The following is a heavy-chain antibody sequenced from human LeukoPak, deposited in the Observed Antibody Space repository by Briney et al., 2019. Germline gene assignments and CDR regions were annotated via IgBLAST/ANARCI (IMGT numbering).Heavy chain of an antibody. CDR3: ARLDAFDI. V-gene: IGHV1-2*02. CDR2: INPTTGGT. J-gene: IGHJ3*02. Sequence: ASVKVSCKASGYTFTGYYIHWVRQAPGQGLEWLGWINPTTGGTKYAQKFEGRVTMTRDTSITTAYMEVNRLRSDDTAVYYCARLDAFDIWGQGTMVTVSS. CDR1: GYTFTGYY.